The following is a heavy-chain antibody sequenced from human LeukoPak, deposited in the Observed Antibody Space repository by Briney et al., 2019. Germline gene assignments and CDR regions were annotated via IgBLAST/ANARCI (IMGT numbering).Heavy chain of an antibody. CDR1: GFTFEDYA. D-gene: IGHD3-22*01. CDR2: VTGDGSTP. V-gene: IGHV3-43*02. CDR3: AKDRDTTGYEH. J-gene: IGHJ1*01. Sequence: GGSLRLSCAASGFTFEDYAMHWVRQAPGKGLEWVSFVTGDGSTPYYADSVKGRFTISRDNSKNSLHLQMNSLRIEDTALYYCAKDRDTTGYEHWGQGTLVTVSS.